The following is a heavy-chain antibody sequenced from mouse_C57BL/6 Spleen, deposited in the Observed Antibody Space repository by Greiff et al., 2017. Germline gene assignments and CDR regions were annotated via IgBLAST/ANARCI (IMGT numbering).Heavy chain of an antibody. CDR1: GFTFSSYT. J-gene: IGHJ2*01. V-gene: IGHV5-9*01. Sequence: EVQLVESGGGLVKPGGSLKLSCAASGFTFSSYTMSWVRQTPEKRLEWVATISGGGGNTYYPDSVKGRFTISRDNAKNTLYLQMSSLRSEDTALYYCARYGNLYYFDYWGQGTTLTVSS. D-gene: IGHD2-10*02. CDR2: ISGGGGNT. CDR3: ARYGNLYYFDY.